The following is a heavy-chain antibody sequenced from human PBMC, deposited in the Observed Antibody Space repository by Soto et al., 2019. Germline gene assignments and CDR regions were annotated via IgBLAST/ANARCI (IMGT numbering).Heavy chain of an antibody. CDR1: GGSISSSNW. V-gene: IGHV4-4*02. CDR2: IYDSGST. CDR3: ARENESGWSRNDAFDC. J-gene: IGHJ3*01. D-gene: IGHD6-19*01. Sequence: QVQLQESGPGLVKPSGTLSLTCAVSGGSISSSNWWSWVRQPPGKGLEWIGEIYDSGSTNYNPSLRSRVTISVDKSNNPFSLMLRSVTAADTAVYYCARENESGWSRNDAFDCRGRGTIVPVSS.